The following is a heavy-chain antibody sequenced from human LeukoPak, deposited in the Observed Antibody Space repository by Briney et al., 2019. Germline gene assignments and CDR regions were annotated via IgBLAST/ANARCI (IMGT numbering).Heavy chain of an antibody. CDR1: GGSISGYY. V-gene: IGHV4-59*12. D-gene: IGHD6-19*01. CDR3: ARAASGWSLSRVGFFDY. Sequence: SETLSLTCTVSGGSISGYYWSWIRQPPGKGLEWVGYISYSGSTNYNPSLKSRVTISVDTSKNQFSLKLSSVTAADTAVYYCARAASGWSLSRVGFFDYWGQGTLVTVSS. CDR2: ISYSGST. J-gene: IGHJ4*02.